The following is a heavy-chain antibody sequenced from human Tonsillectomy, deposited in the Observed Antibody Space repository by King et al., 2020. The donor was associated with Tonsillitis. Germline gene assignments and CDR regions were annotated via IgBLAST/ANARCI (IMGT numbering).Heavy chain of an antibody. V-gene: IGHV1-18*04. CDR1: GYTFTSYG. D-gene: IGHD3-22*01. Sequence: QLVQSGAEVKKPGASVKVSCKASGYTFTSYGISWVRQAPGQGLEWMGWISAYNGNTNYAQKLQGRVTMTTDTSTSTAYMELRSLRSDDTAVYYCARDRATYYYDSSCYQYFQPWGQGTLVTVSS. CDR2: ISAYNGNT. J-gene: IGHJ1*01. CDR3: ARDRATYYYDSSCYQYFQP.